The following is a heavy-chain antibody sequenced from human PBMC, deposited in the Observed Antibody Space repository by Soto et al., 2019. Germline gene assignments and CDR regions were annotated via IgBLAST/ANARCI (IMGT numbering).Heavy chain of an antibody. J-gene: IGHJ6*02. CDR3: ARDGPFIAVTAPGNYYGMDV. D-gene: IGHD6-19*01. CDR2: ISGSGGST. V-gene: IGHV3-23*01. Sequence: VSLRLSCAASGFTFSSYAMSWVRQAPGKGLEWVSAISGSGGSTYYADSVKGGFTISRDNAKNSLYLQMNSLRAEDTAVYYCARDGPFIAVTAPGNYYGMDVWGQGTTVTVSS. CDR1: GFTFSSYA.